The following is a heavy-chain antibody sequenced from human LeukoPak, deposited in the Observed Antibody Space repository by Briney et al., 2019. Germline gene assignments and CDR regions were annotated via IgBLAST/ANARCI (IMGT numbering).Heavy chain of an antibody. Sequence: SQTLSLTCTVSGDSINSYYWTCIRRPPGNGLEWIGDIYYSGSTNYNPSLKSRVTISVDTSKNQFSLRLTSVTAADTAVYYCARALRQQLVTGWFDPWGQGTLVTVSS. J-gene: IGHJ5*02. CDR1: GDSINSYY. CDR2: IYYSGST. D-gene: IGHD6-13*01. CDR3: ARALRQQLVTGWFDP. V-gene: IGHV4-59*01.